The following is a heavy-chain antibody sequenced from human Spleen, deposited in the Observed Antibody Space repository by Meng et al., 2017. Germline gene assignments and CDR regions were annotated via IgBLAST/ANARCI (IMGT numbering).Heavy chain of an antibody. CDR1: GFAFDDYG. CDR3: VRDFGGLSDS. CDR2: INWNGGST. V-gene: IGHV3-20*04. D-gene: IGHD3-16*01. Sequence: EVQLVESGGGVVRPGGSLRLSCAASGFAFDDYGMSWVRQGPGKGLEWVSSINWNGGSTGYAESVKGRFTISRDNAKNSLYLQMNSLRAEDTAVYYCVRDFGGLSDSWGQGTLVTVSS. J-gene: IGHJ4*02.